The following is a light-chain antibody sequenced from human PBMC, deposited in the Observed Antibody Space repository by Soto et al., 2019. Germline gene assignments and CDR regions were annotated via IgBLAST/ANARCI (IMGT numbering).Light chain of an antibody. CDR2: GAS. J-gene: IGKJ2*01. V-gene: IGKV3-20*01. CDR1: QSVSSSY. CDR3: QQYGSSSYT. Sequence: EIVLTQSPGTLSLSPGERATLSCRASQSVSSSYLAWYQQKPGQAPRLLIYGASSRATSNPDRFSGSGSGTDFALTISRLEPEDFAVYYCQQYGSSSYTFGQGTKLEIK.